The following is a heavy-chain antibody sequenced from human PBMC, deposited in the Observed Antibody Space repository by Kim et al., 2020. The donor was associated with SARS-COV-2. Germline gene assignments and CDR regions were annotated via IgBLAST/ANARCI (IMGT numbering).Heavy chain of an antibody. CDR3: AKAGHLGYCSSTSCYDPDIDY. V-gene: IGHV3-23*01. Sequence: GGSLRLSCAASGFTFSSYAISWVRQAPGKGLEWVSAISGSGGSTYYADSVKGRFTISRDNSKNTLYLQMNSLRAEDTAVYYCAKAGHLGYCSSTSCYDPDIDYWGQGTLVTISS. J-gene: IGHJ4*02. CDR1: GFTFSSYA. D-gene: IGHD2-2*01. CDR2: ISGSGGST.